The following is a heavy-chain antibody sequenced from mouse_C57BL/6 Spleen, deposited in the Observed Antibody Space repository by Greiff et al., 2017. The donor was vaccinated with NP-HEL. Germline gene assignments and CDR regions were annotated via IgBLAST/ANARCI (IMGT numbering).Heavy chain of an antibody. CDR2: IYPGNGDT. CDR3: ARLTTVVATDAMDY. Sequence: QVQLQQSGAELVKPGASVRISCKASGYAFSSYWRNWVKQRPGKGLEGIGKIYPGNGDTNYNGKFKGKATLTADKSSSTAYMTLSSLTSEDSAVYFCARLTTVVATDAMDYWGQGTSVTVSS. D-gene: IGHD1-1*01. J-gene: IGHJ4*01. V-gene: IGHV1-80*01. CDR1: GYAFSSYW.